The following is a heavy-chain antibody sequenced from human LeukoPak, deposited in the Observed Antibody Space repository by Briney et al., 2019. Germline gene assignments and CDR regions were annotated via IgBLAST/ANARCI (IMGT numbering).Heavy chain of an antibody. J-gene: IGHJ4*02. Sequence: SETLSLTCTVSGGSISSYYWSWIRQPPGKGLEWIGSIYYSGSTYYNPSLKSRVTISVDTSKNQFSLKLSSVTAADTAVYYCARDSRTITMIVVAFFDYWGQGTLVTVSS. D-gene: IGHD3-22*01. CDR1: GGSISSYY. V-gene: IGHV4-59*12. CDR2: IYYSGST. CDR3: ARDSRTITMIVVAFFDY.